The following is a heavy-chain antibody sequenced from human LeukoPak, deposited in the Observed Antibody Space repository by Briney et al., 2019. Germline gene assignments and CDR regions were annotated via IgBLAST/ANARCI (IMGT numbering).Heavy chain of an antibody. Sequence: SETLSLTCTVSGGSISSGDYYWSWIRQPPGKGLEWIGYIYYSGSTYYNPSLKSRVTISVDTSKTQFSLKLSSVTAADTAVYYCARMGSGSYRPYFDYWGQGSLVTVSS. J-gene: IGHJ4*02. CDR2: IYYSGST. V-gene: IGHV4-30-4*08. D-gene: IGHD1-26*01. CDR1: GGSISSGDYY. CDR3: ARMGSGSYRPYFDY.